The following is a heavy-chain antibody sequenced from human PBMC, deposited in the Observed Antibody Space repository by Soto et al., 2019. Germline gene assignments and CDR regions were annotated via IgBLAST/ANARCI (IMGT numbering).Heavy chain of an antibody. D-gene: IGHD6-6*01. V-gene: IGHV1-3*01. CDR2: INAGNGNT. Sequence: GASVKVSCKASGYTFTSYAMHWVRQAPGQRLEWMGWINAGNGNTKYSQKFQGRVTITRDTSASTAYMELSSLRSEDTAVYYCAREVQSSSRPYYYYYGMDVWGQGTTVTVSS. CDR1: GYTFTSYA. J-gene: IGHJ6*02. CDR3: AREVQSSSRPYYYYYGMDV.